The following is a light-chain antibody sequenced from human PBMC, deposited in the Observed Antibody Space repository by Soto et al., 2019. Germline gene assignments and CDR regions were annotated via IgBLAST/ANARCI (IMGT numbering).Light chain of an antibody. J-gene: IGKJ1*01. Sequence: EVVMTQSPATLSVSPGERATLSCRASQSVSSNLAWYQQKPGQAPRLLIYGASTRATGIPARFSGSGSGTEFTLTISSLQSEDFVVYYCQQYGSSPPTFGQGTKVEI. CDR1: QSVSSN. CDR2: GAS. V-gene: IGKV3-15*01. CDR3: QQYGSSPPT.